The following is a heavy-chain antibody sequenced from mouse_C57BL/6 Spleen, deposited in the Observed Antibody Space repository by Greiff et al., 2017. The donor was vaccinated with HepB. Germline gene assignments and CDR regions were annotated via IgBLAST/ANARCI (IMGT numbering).Heavy chain of an antibody. J-gene: IGHJ4*01. CDR2: IDPSDSYT. D-gene: IGHD2-4*01. CDR3: ARGCDYDLNYYAMGD. Sequence: QVQLQQSGAELVMPGASVKLSCKASGYTFTSYWMHWVKQRPGQGLEWIGEIDPSDSYTNYNQKFKGKSTLTVDKSSSTAYMQRSSLTSEDSAVYYCARGCDYDLNYYAMGDWGPGTSVTVSS. V-gene: IGHV1-69*01. CDR1: GYTFTSYW.